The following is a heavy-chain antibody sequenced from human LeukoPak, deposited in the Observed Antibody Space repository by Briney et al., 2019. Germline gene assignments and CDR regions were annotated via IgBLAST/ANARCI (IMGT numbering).Heavy chain of an antibody. CDR3: AKISPWFGELPPDYYMDV. V-gene: IGHV3-23*01. CDR2: ISGSGGST. D-gene: IGHD3-10*01. J-gene: IGHJ6*03. CDR1: GFTFSSYA. Sequence: PGGSLRLSCAASGFTFSSYAMSWVRQAPGKGLEWVSAISGSGGSTYYADSVKGRFTISRDNSKNTLYLQMNSLRAEDTAVYYCAKISPWFGELPPDYYMDVWGKGTTVTVSS.